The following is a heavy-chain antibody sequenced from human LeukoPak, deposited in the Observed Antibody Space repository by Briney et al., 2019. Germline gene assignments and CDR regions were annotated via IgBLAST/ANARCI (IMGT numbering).Heavy chain of an antibody. CDR1: GFAFSSYS. J-gene: IGHJ4*02. CDR2: IGTRSSTT. Sequence: GGSLRLSCAASGFAFSSYSMNWVRQAPGKGLEWVSYIGTRSSTTDYADSVKGRFTISRDNAKNSLYLQMNSLTDEDTAVYYCAKEGYCSGGSCDYFDYWGQGTLVTVSS. CDR3: AKEGYCSGGSCDYFDY. D-gene: IGHD2-15*01. V-gene: IGHV3-48*02.